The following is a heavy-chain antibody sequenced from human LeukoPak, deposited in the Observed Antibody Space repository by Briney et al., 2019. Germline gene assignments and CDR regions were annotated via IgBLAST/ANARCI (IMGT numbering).Heavy chain of an antibody. CDR3: ARVGGSYSDGFDY. Sequence: SVKVSCKASGGTFSSYAISWVRQAPGQGLEWMGGIIPIFGTANYAQKFQGRVTITTDESTSTAYMELSSLRSEDTAVYYCARVGGSYSDGFDYWGQGTLVTVSS. J-gene: IGHJ4*02. D-gene: IGHD1-26*01. V-gene: IGHV1-69*05. CDR2: IIPIFGTA. CDR1: GGTFSSYA.